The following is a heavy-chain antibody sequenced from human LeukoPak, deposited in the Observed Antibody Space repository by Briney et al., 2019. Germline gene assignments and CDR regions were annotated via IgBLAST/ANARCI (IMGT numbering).Heavy chain of an antibody. D-gene: IGHD5-18*01. CDR1: GFTFSSYA. V-gene: IGHV3-30-3*01. CDR3: ARAVRAAMVTPYY. Sequence: PGGSLRLSCAASGFTFSSYAMHRVRQAPGKGLEWVAVISYDGSNKYYADSVKGRFTISRDNSKNTLYLQMNSLRAEDTAVYYCARAVRAAMVTPYYWGQGTLVTVSS. CDR2: ISYDGSNK. J-gene: IGHJ4*02.